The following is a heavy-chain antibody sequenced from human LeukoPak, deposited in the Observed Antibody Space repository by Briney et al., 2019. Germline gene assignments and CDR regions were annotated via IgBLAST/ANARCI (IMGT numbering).Heavy chain of an antibody. CDR1: GFSFTDYA. Sequence: GGSLRLSCVASGFSFTDYAMSWVRQAPARGPEWVSSLRGGGETFYADSVKGRFTLSRDDSRNTVYLQLNNLRVEDTAIYYCAKANWISNADAVWWGQGTQVTVSA. J-gene: IGHJ4*02. D-gene: IGHD1-1*01. V-gene: IGHV3-23*01. CDR3: AKANWISNADAVW. CDR2: LRGGGET.